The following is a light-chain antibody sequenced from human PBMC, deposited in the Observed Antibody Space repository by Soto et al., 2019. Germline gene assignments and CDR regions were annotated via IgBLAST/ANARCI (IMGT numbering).Light chain of an antibody. Sequence: QSVLTQPASVSGSPGQSITFSCTGTSSDVGSYDYVSWHQQHPGKAPKLIIYDVNNRPSGVPSRFSGSKSGNTASLIISGLQTEDEADYYCCAYSTRGTHVLGTGTKVTVL. CDR1: SSDVGSYDY. CDR2: DVN. CDR3: CAYSTRGTHV. V-gene: IGLV2-14*03. J-gene: IGLJ1*01.